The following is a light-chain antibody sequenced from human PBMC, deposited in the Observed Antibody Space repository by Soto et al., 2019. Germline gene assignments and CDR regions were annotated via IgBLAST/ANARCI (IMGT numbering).Light chain of an antibody. CDR1: QGIATT. V-gene: IGKV3-15*01. CDR3: QHYSDWPLT. J-gene: IGKJ4*01. CDR2: DAF. Sequence: EIVMTQSPATLSVSPGEGATLSCRASQGIATTVAWYQQKPGQTPRLLIDDAFIRAAGVPARFSGSASGTEFTLTITSLQSEDFAIYYCQHYSDWPLTFGGGTRVENK.